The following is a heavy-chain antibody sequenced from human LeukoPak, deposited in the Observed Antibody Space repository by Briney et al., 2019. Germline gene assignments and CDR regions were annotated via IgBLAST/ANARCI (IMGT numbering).Heavy chain of an antibody. CDR3: ARAGLIGYYFDY. V-gene: IGHV4-39*07. CDR1: GGSISSSSYY. J-gene: IGHJ4*02. Sequence: SETPSLTCTVSGGSISSSSYYWGWIRQPPGKGLEWIGSIYYSGSTYYNPSLKSRVTISVDTSKNQFSLKLSSVTAADAAVYYCARAGLIGYYFDYWGQGTLVTVSS. CDR2: IYYSGST.